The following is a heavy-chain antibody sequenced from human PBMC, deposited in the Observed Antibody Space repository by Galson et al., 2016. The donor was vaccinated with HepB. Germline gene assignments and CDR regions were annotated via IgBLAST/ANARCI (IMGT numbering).Heavy chain of an antibody. J-gene: IGHJ6*02. Sequence: SLRLSCAASGFKFDDYALHRVRQGPGKGLEWVAGLSWNSGAKGYADSVKGRFTISRDNAKKSLYLQMNSLRAEDTALYYCAKDVAKGTSYYFYGMDVWGQGTTVSVSS. V-gene: IGHV3-9*01. CDR2: LSWNSGAK. D-gene: IGHD1-1*01. CDR3: AKDVAKGTSYYFYGMDV. CDR1: GFKFDDYA.